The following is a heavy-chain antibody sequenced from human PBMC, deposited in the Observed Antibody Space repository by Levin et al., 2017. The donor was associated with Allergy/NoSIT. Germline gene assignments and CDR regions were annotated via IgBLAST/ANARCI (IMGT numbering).Heavy chain of an antibody. CDR1: GFTFYNYA. Sequence: GGSLRLSCSASGFTFYNYALTWVRQAPGKGLEWVSAISNTGGSTYYADSVKVRFTVSRDNSKNTLYLQMNSLRAEDTAVYYCARVLGYNHWVFDSWGQGTLVAVSS. J-gene: IGHJ4*02. CDR2: ISNTGGST. CDR3: ARVLGYNHWVFDS. V-gene: IGHV3-23*01. D-gene: IGHD1-1*01.